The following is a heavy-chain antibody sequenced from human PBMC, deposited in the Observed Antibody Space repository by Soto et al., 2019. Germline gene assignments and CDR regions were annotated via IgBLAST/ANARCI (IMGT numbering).Heavy chain of an antibody. CDR1: GFTFSSYG. Sequence: PRLSCAASGFTFSSYGMHWVRQAPGKGLEWVAVISYDGSNKYYADSVKGRFTISRDNSKNTLYLQMNSLRAEDTAVYYCANELAVGGDLAFDIWGQGTMVTVSS. D-gene: IGHD6-19*01. CDR2: ISYDGSNK. J-gene: IGHJ3*02. V-gene: IGHV3-30*18. CDR3: ANELAVGGDLAFDI.